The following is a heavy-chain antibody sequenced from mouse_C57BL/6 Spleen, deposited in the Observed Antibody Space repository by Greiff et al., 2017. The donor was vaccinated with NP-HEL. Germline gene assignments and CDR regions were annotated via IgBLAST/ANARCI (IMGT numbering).Heavy chain of an antibody. J-gene: IGHJ2*01. CDR1: GYAFSSSW. CDR2: IYPGDGDT. D-gene: IGHD2-3*01. V-gene: IGHV1-82*01. CDR3: ARGDDFYY. Sequence: QVQLQQSGPELVKPGASVKISCKASGYAFSSSWMNWVKQRPGKGLEWIGRIYPGDGDTNYNGKFKGKATLTADKSSSTAYMQLSSLTSEDSAVYFWARGDDFYYWGQGTTLTVSS.